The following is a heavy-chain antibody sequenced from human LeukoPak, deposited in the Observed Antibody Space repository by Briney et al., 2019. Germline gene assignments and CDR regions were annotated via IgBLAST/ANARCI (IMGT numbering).Heavy chain of an antibody. CDR3: ARVTVDFWSGYYNWFDP. D-gene: IGHD3-3*01. J-gene: IGHJ5*02. Sequence: PSETLSLTCTVSGGSINSSSYYWGWIRQPPGKGLEWIGSIYYSGSTYYNPSLKSRVTISVDTSKNQFSLKLSSVTAADTAVYYCARVTVDFWSGYYNWFDPWGQGTLVTVS. CDR1: GGSINSSSYY. V-gene: IGHV4-39*07. CDR2: IYYSGST.